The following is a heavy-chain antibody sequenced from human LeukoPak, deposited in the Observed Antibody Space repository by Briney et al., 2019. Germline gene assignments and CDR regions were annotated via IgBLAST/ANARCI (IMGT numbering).Heavy chain of an antibody. D-gene: IGHD6-6*01. CDR2: ISESGSGT. V-gene: IGHV3-23*01. CDR3: AKDLLEYSSSS. Sequence: GGSLRLSCAVSGLTFSRYAMSWVRQAPGKGLEWVSAISESGSGTYYADSVKGRFTISRDNSKNTLYLQMNSLRAEDTAVYYCAKDLLEYSSSSWGQGTLVTVSS. J-gene: IGHJ5*02. CDR1: GLTFSRYA.